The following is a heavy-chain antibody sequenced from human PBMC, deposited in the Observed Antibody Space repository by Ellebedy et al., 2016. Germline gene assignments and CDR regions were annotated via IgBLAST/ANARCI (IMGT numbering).Heavy chain of an antibody. Sequence: GESLKISCAASGFTFSNAWMNWVRQAQGKGLEWVGRIKSKTDGGAVDYAAPVKGRFTISRDDSKNTLYLQRNSLKTEDTAVYFCTTVYRYNYDSVWGQGTLVTVSS. V-gene: IGHV3-15*01. CDR1: GFTFSNAW. D-gene: IGHD5-18*01. CDR2: IKSKTDGGAV. J-gene: IGHJ4*02. CDR3: TTVYRYNYDSV.